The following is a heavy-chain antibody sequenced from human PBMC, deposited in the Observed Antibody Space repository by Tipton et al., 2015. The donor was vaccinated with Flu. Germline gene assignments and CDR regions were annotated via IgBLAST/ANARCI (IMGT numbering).Heavy chain of an antibody. CDR2: IYYSGST. V-gene: IGHV4-31*03. CDR1: GGSISSGGYY. CDR3: ARVTGGYSEGPGDSYFDY. D-gene: IGHD5-18*01. J-gene: IGHJ4*02. Sequence: TLSLTCTVSGGSISSGGYYWSWIRQHPGKGLEWIGYIYYSGSTYYNPSLKSRVTISVDTSKNQFSLKLSSVTAADTAVYYCARVTGGYSEGPGDSYFDYWGQGTLVTVSS.